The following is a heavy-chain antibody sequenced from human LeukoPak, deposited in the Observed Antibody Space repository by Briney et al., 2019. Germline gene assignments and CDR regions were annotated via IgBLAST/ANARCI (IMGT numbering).Heavy chain of an antibody. CDR2: IKTDGSIT. D-gene: IGHD2-2*01. V-gene: IGHV3-74*01. Sequence: GGSLRPSCAASAFTFPNYWMHWVRQAPGEGLVWVSRIKTDGSITNYADSVKGRFTISRDNAMNTLYLQMNSLRVEDTAVYFCARGLPGNYGYFDYWGQGALVTISS. CDR3: ARGLPGNYGYFDY. J-gene: IGHJ4*02. CDR1: AFTFPNYW.